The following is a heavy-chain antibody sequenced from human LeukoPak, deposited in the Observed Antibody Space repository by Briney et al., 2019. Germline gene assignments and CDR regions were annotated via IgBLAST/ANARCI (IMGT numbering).Heavy chain of an antibody. CDR2: ISSSSSYI. Sequence: GGSLRLSCAASGFTFSSYSMNWVRQAPGKGLEWVSSISSSSSYIYYADSVKGRFTISRDNAKNSLYLRMNSLRAEDTAVYYCARDSVTGTLYGMDVWGQGTTVTVSS. CDR1: GFTFSSYS. V-gene: IGHV3-21*01. D-gene: IGHD1-20*01. CDR3: ARDSVTGTLYGMDV. J-gene: IGHJ6*02.